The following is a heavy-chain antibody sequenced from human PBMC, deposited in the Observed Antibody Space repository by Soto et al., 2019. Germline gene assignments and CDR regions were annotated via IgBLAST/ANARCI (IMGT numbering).Heavy chain of an antibody. Sequence: PXGSLRLSCVASGFIFDTYAMSWVRQAPGKGLEWVSAISGSGGTTYYADSVKGRLTISRDNSKNILYLQLNSLRVEDTAVYYCAKGRGRFKSGVQKTFDSWGQGILVTVSS. J-gene: IGHJ4*02. D-gene: IGHD2-8*01. CDR3: AKGRGRFKSGVQKTFDS. V-gene: IGHV3-23*01. CDR2: ISGSGGTT. CDR1: GFIFDTYA.